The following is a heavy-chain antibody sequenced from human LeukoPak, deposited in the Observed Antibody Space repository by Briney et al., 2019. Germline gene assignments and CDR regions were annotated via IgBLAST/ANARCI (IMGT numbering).Heavy chain of an antibody. CDR1: GGTFSSYA. Sequence: ASVKVSCKASGGTFSSYAISWVRQAPGQGLEWIGGIIPIYGTANYAQKFQGRVTITADESTSTAYMELSSLRSEDTAVYYCARGSYYDTSGHYAFWGQGTLVTVSS. D-gene: IGHD3-22*01. CDR2: IIPIYGTA. V-gene: IGHV1-69*01. J-gene: IGHJ4*02. CDR3: ARGSYYDTSGHYAF.